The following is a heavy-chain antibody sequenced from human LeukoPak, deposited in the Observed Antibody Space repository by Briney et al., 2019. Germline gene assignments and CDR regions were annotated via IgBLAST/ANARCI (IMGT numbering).Heavy chain of an antibody. D-gene: IGHD6-13*01. CDR1: GGSISSYY. CDR2: ISDIGST. Sequence: SETLSLTCTVSGGSISSYYWSWIRQPPGKGLEWIAYISDIGSTNYNPSLKSRVTISLDTSKNQFSLKLSSVTAADTAVYYCARGVYIAAAQYGYWGQGTLVTVSS. J-gene: IGHJ4*02. CDR3: ARGVYIAAAQYGY. V-gene: IGHV4-59*08.